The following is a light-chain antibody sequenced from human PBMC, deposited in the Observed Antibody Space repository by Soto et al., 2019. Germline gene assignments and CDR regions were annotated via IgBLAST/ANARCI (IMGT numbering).Light chain of an antibody. Sequence: DIQMTQSPSSLSASVGDRVTVTCRTSLTISKSLNWYQQKPGKAPKVLIYGVSNLQSGVPSRFSGSGSVTDFTLTISSVQPEDSATYYGQQSYGAPLTFGGGTSVEIK. CDR3: QQSYGAPLT. J-gene: IGKJ4*01. V-gene: IGKV1-39*01. CDR1: LTISKS. CDR2: GVS.